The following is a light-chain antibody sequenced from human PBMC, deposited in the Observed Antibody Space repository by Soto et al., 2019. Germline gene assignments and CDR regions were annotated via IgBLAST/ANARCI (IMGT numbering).Light chain of an antibody. J-gene: IGKJ1*01. CDR3: QQYGSSPWT. V-gene: IGKV3-20*01. CDR1: QSVSIN. Sequence: VVTQSAGTLSLYPGERATLSCRASQSVSINLAWYQQKPGQAPRLLIYGASSRATGIPDRFSGSGSGTDFTLTISRLEPEDFAVYYCQQYGSSPWTFGQGTKVDIK. CDR2: GAS.